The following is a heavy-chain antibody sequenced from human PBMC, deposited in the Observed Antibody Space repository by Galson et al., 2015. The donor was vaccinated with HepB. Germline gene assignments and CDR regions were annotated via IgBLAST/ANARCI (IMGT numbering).Heavy chain of an antibody. D-gene: IGHD2-21*01. Sequence: SLRLSCAASGFVFSRHGMHWARQAPGKGLEWVAVVWYDGTKQYYSESVEGRFTIPRDNSKNMVYLQMNSLRVEDTAVYYCWMIGTDFDYWGQGTLVTVSS. CDR2: VWYDGTKQ. V-gene: IGHV3-33*01. CDR3: WMIGTDFDY. CDR1: GFVFSRHG. J-gene: IGHJ4*02.